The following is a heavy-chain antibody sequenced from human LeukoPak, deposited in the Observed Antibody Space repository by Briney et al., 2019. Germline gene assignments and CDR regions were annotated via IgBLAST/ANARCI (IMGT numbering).Heavy chain of an antibody. Sequence: GASVKVSCKASGYTFTGYYMHWVRQAPGQGLEWMGWINPNSGGTNYAQKFQGRVTMTRDTSISTAYMELSRLGSDDTAVYYCARAVRSDGYRPPFDYWGQGTLVTVSS. V-gene: IGHV1-2*02. D-gene: IGHD5-24*01. CDR3: ARAVRSDGYRPPFDY. CDR2: INPNSGGT. CDR1: GYTFTGYY. J-gene: IGHJ4*02.